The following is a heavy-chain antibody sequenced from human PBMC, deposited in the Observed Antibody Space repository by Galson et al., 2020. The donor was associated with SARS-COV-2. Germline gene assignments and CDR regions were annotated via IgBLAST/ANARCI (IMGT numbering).Heavy chain of an antibody. CDR1: GFSFSTYD. D-gene: IGHD6-13*01. V-gene: IGHV3-48*03. CDR3: ARDLGIAAAGTSEFFDL. CDR2: IGPSGSTR. J-gene: IGHJ2*01. Sequence: GGSLRLSCVGSGFSFSTYDMNWVRQAPGKGLEWMSFIGPSGSTRYYAGSVRGRFTISRDNAKNSLYLQMNSLRAEDTAVYYCARDLGIAAAGTSEFFDLWGRGTLVTVSS.